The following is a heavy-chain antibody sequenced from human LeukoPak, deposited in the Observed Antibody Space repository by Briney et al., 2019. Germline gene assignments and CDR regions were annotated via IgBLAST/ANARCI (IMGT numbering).Heavy chain of an antibody. J-gene: IGHJ4*02. CDR1: GYTFSSYY. CDR2: ITYDSSNK. V-gene: IGHV3-30*14. D-gene: IGHD1-1*01. Sequence: WGSLRLSCTASGYTFSSYYMHWVRQAPGKGLEWVAIITYDSSNKYYADSVKGRFTISRDTSKNTLYLQMNSLRAEDTAVYYCAKLAGASFDYWGQGTLVTVSS. CDR3: AKLAGASFDY.